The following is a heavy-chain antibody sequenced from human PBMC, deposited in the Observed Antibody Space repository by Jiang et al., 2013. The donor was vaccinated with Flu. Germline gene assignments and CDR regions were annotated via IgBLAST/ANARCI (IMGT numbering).Heavy chain of an antibody. V-gene: IGHV3-64*01. D-gene: IGHD3/OR15-3a*01. J-gene: IGHJ4*02. CDR1: GFVITNYG. CDR2: IGGSGGRT. Sequence: VQLVESGGGLVQPGGSLRLSCAASGFVITNYGMHWVRQAPGKGLEYVSSIGGSGGRTDYASSVKGRFIISRDISKNTLYLQMGSLRTEDTAMYYCVTGFDFYYDSWGQGTLVTVSS. CDR3: VTGFDFYYDS.